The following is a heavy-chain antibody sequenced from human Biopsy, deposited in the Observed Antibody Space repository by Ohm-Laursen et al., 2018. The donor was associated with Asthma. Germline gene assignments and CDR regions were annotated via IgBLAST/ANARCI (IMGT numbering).Heavy chain of an antibody. CDR2: ISVYNGNT. V-gene: IGHV1-18*01. D-gene: IGHD3-10*01. J-gene: IGHJ6*02. CDR1: GYTFNSAG. Sequence: ASVKVSCKNSGYTFNSAGITWVRQAPGQGLEWMGWISVYNGNTKVAQKLQDRVTMITDTSTSTAYMELRSLRSDDTAVYFCARAVDYSHYYGIDVWGQGTTVTVS. CDR3: ARAVDYSHYYGIDV.